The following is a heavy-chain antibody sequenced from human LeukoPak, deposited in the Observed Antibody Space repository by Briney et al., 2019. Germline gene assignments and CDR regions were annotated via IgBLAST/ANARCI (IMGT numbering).Heavy chain of an antibody. CDR2: IYYSGST. J-gene: IGHJ6*02. CDR1: GGXISSYY. Sequence: SETLSLTCTVSGGXISSYYWSWIRQPPGKGLEWIGYIYYSGSTNYNPSLKSRVTISVDTSKNQFSLKLSSVAAADTAVYYCARVRCSGGSCPHYYYYGMDVWGQGTTVTVSS. D-gene: IGHD2-15*01. V-gene: IGHV4-59*01. CDR3: ARVRCSGGSCPHYYYYGMDV.